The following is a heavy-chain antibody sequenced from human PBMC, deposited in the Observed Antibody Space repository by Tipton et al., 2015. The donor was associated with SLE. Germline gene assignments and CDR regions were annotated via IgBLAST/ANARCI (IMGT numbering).Heavy chain of an antibody. CDR1: GGSFSGYY. D-gene: IGHD2-2*01. CDR2: INHSGST. J-gene: IGHJ4*02. CDR3: ARGRRDYIVVLPPEDY. Sequence: TLSLTCAVYGGSFSGYYWTWIRQPPGKGLEWIGEINHSGSTNYNPSLKSRVTMSVDTSKNQFSLKLSSMTAADTAVYYCARGRRDYIVVLPPEDYWGQGALVTVSS. V-gene: IGHV4-34*01.